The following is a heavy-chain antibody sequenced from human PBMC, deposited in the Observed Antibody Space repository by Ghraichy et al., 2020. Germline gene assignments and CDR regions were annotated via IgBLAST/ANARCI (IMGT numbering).Heavy chain of an antibody. CDR1: GYTINSYM. J-gene: IGHJ4*02. CDR2: INPEGYT. D-gene: IGHD2-21*02. CDR3: ARADGRQRLLLGTYFDH. V-gene: IGHV1-3*01. Sequence: ASVKVSCRASGYTINSYMMHWVRQAPGQGLEWMGWINPEGYTKVSQRFQGRLTISRDRSASTGYMEVSSLRSEDTAIYYCARADGRQRLLLGTYFDHWGQGSLVTVSS.